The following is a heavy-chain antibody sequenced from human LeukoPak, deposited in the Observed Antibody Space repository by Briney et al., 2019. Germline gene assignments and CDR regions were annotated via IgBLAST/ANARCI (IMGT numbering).Heavy chain of an antibody. D-gene: IGHD2-2*01. Sequence: ASVKASCKASGYTFTSYDINWVRQATGQGLEWMGWMSPNSGNTGYAQKFQGRVTMTRNTSISTAYMELSSLRSEDTAVYYCARGYCSSTSCYPWFDPWGQGTLVTVSS. CDR2: MSPNSGNT. V-gene: IGHV1-8*01. J-gene: IGHJ5*02. CDR1: GYTFTSYD. CDR3: ARGYCSSTSCYPWFDP.